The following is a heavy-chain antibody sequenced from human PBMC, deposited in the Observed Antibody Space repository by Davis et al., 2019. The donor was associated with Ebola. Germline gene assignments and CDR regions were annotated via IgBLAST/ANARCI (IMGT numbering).Heavy chain of an antibody. CDR3: ARSMNNKRNALDI. Sequence: GESLKISCAASGVAFSSNWVHWVRQVPGKGLVWVSRISSDGSSTAYANSVKGRFTISRDNAKNTLYLQMNSLRSEDTAVYYCARSMNNKRNALDIWGQGTMVIVSS. CDR2: ISSDGSST. CDR1: GVAFSSNW. D-gene: IGHD2/OR15-2a*01. V-gene: IGHV3-74*01. J-gene: IGHJ3*02.